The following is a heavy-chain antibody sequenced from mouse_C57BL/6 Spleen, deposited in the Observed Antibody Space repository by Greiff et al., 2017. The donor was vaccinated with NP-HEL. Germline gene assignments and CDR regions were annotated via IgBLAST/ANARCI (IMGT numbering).Heavy chain of an antibody. D-gene: IGHD2-1*01. Sequence: QVQLQQSGAELVRPGASVTLSCKASGYTFTDYEMHWVKQTPVHGLEWIGAIDPETGGTAYNQKFKGKAILTADKSSSTAYMELRSLTSEDSAVYYCTRFPLFYYGNYEYYFDYWGQGTTLTVSS. CDR3: TRFPLFYYGNYEYYFDY. CDR2: IDPETGGT. V-gene: IGHV1-15*01. J-gene: IGHJ2*01. CDR1: GYTFTDYE.